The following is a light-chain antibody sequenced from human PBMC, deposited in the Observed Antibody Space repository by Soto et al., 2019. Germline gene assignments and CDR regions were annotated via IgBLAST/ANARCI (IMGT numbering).Light chain of an antibody. J-gene: IGKJ1*01. Sequence: DIQMTQSPSSLSASVGDRVTITCRASKGIGNSLAWYQQKPGKVPKLLIYAASTLQSGVPSRFSGSRSGTDFTLTVSSLQPEDVATYYCQKYNNVPRTFGQGTKVEIK. CDR3: QKYNNVPRT. CDR1: KGIGNS. V-gene: IGKV1-27*01. CDR2: AAS.